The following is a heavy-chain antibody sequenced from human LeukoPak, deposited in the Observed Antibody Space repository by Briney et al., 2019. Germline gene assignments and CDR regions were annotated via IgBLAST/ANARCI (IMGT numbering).Heavy chain of an antibody. CDR2: IIPIFGTA. Sequence: ASVKVSCKASGGTFSSYAISWVRQAPGQGLEWMGGIIPIFGTANYAQKFQGRVTITADKSTSTAYMELSSLRSEDTAVYYCARDLWFGELSVDYWGQGTLVTVSS. CDR3: ARDLWFGELSVDY. V-gene: IGHV1-69*06. D-gene: IGHD3-10*01. J-gene: IGHJ4*02. CDR1: GGTFSSYA.